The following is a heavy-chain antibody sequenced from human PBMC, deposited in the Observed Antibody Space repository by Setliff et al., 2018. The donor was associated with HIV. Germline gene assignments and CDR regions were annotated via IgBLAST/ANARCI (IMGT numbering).Heavy chain of an antibody. CDR2: FDPEDGET. CDR1: GDTLPELS. Sequence: ASVKVSCKVSGDTLPELSIHWVRQAPGKGLEWMGGFDPEDGETVYAQKFQGRGTMTEDTSADTAYMELSSLISEDTAMDYCATIRGYHFDSSGQEYFQHWGHGTLVTGSS. J-gene: IGHJ1*01. CDR3: ATIRGYHFDSSGQEYFQH. D-gene: IGHD3-22*01. V-gene: IGHV1-24*01.